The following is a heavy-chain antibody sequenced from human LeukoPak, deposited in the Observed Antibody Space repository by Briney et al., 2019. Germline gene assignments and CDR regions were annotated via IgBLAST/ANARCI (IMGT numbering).Heavy chain of an antibody. CDR2: IYYSAST. CDR3: ARERIAVAATKSSYYYYGMDV. CDR1: GGSISSYY. V-gene: IGHV4-59*01. J-gene: IGHJ6*02. Sequence: NPSETLSLTCTVSGGSISSYYWSWIRQPPGKGLEWIGYIYYSASTNYNPSLKSRVTISVDTSKNQFSLKLSSVTAADTAMYYCARERIAVAATKSSYYYYGMDVWGQGTTVTVSS. D-gene: IGHD6-19*01.